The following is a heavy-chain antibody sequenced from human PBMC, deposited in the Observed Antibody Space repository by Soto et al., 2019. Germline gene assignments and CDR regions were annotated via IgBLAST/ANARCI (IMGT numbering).Heavy chain of an antibody. CDR1: GFSLSNARMG. Sequence: SGPTLVNPTETLTLTCTVSGFSLSNARMGVSWIRQPPGKALEWLAHIFSNDEKSYSTSLKCRLTISKDTSKSQVVLTMTNMDPVDTATYYCARIKVAGKYGMDVWGRGTTVTVSS. CDR2: IFSNDEK. CDR3: ARIKVAGKYGMDV. V-gene: IGHV2-26*01. D-gene: IGHD6-19*01. J-gene: IGHJ6*02.